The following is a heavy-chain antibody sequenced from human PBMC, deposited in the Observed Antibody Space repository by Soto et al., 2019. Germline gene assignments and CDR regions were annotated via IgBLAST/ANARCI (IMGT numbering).Heavy chain of an antibody. CDR3: TTDLGVATIRSTSAPNY. Sequence: PGGSLRLSCAASGFTFSNAWMSWVRQAPGKGLEWVGRIKSKTDGGTTDYAAPVKGRFTISRDDSKNTLYLQMNSLKTEDTAVYYCTTDLGVATIRSTSAPNYWGQGTLVTVSS. CDR1: GFTFSNAW. CDR2: IKSKTDGGTT. V-gene: IGHV3-15*01. J-gene: IGHJ4*02. D-gene: IGHD5-12*01.